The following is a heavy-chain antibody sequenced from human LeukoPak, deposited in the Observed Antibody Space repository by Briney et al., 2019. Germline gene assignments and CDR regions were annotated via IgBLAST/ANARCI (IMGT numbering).Heavy chain of an antibody. J-gene: IGHJ3*02. CDR1: GGSINNYY. CDR2: IYYSGGT. D-gene: IGHD1-26*01. Sequence: SETLSLTCTVSGGSINNYYWSWIRQPPGKGLEWIGYIYYSGGTNYDPSLKSRVTISVDTSKNQFSLKLSSVTAADTAVYYCARHSGSYLHDAFDIWGQGTMVTVSS. V-gene: IGHV4-59*08. CDR3: ARHSGSYLHDAFDI.